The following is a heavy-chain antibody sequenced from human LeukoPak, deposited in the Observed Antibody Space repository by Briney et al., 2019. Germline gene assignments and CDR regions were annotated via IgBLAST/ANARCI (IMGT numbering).Heavy chain of an antibody. Sequence: SETLSLTCTVSGGSISSGDYYWRWLRQPPGKGLEWIGYIYYSGSTYYNPSLKSRVTISVDTSKNQFSLKLRSVTAADTAVYYCARELRYCSGGSCYDYYYYYMDVWGKGTTVTVSS. CDR3: ARELRYCSGGSCYDYYYYYMDV. V-gene: IGHV4-30-4*08. J-gene: IGHJ6*03. D-gene: IGHD2-15*01. CDR1: GGSISSGDYY. CDR2: IYYSGST.